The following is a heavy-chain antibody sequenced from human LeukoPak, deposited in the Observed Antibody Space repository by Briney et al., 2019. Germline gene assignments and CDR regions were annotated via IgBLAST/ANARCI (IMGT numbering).Heavy chain of an antibody. CDR1: GGSISSSSYY. J-gene: IGHJ4*02. CDR3: ARTELLWFGELRGLD. CDR2: IYYSGST. D-gene: IGHD3-10*01. V-gene: IGHV4-39*01. Sequence: PSETLSLTCTVSGGSISSSSYYWGWIRQPPGKGLEWIGSIYYSGSTYYNPSLKSRVTISVDTSKNQFSLKLSSVTAADTAVYYCARTELLWFGELRGLDWGQGTLVTVSS.